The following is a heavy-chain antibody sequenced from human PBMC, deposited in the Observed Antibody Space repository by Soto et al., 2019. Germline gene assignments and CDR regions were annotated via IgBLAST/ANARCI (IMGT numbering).Heavy chain of an antibody. CDR1: SDSISGLY. CDR3: MWTSYYDSSGYYGHDGAFDI. Sequence: SETLSLSCTVSSDSISGLYWTCIRQPAGKGLEWIGRSYGSGETNYNPSLTGGVIMSLXTXXNPFALKLTSVTAADTAVYYCMWTSYYDSSGYYGHDGAFDIWPQRTMVTVSS. CDR2: SYGSGET. D-gene: IGHD3-22*01. V-gene: IGHV4-4*07. J-gene: IGHJ3*02.